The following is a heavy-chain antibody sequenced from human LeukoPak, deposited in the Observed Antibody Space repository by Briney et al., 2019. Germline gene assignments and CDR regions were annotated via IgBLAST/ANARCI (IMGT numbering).Heavy chain of an antibody. V-gene: IGHV3-23*01. J-gene: IGHJ6*02. CDR2: ISGRGGST. CDR3: AKKSYGMDV. Sequence: GGSLRLSCAASGFTFSNYDMSWVRQAPGKGLEWVSAISGRGGSTYYADSVKGRFTISRDNSKNTLYLQMNSLRAEDTAVYYCAKKSYGMDVWGQGTTVTVSS. CDR1: GFTFSNYD.